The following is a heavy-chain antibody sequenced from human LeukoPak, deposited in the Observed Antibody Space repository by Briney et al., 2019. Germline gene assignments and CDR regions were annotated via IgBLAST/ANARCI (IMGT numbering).Heavy chain of an antibody. D-gene: IGHD5-24*01. V-gene: IGHV3-30-3*01. CDR2: ISYDGSNK. Sequence: GRSLRLSCAASGFTFSSYAMHWVRQAPGKGLEWVAVISYDGSNKYYADSVKGRFTISRDNSKNTLYLQMNSLRAEDTAVYYCARGGGYNAYYFDYWGQGTLVTVSS. CDR1: GFTFSSYA. J-gene: IGHJ4*02. CDR3: ARGGGYNAYYFDY.